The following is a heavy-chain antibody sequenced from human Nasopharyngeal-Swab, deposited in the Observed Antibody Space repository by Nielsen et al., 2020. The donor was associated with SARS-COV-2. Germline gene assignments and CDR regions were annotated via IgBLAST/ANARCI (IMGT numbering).Heavy chain of an antibody. CDR2: INPNSGAT. V-gene: IGHV1-2*06. J-gene: IGHJ5*02. CDR3: ARVGCSTSSCLNWFDP. Sequence: WVRQAPGQGLEWMGRINPNSGATNYAQDFQGRVTMTRDTSISTAYMELSRLRSDDTAVYYCARVGCSTSSCLNWFDPWGRGSLVTVSS. D-gene: IGHD2-2*01.